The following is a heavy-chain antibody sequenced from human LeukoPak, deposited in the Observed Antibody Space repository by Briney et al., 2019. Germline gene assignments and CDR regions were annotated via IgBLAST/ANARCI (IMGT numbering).Heavy chain of an antibody. CDR3: AREAVGIAAAGRGFAY. D-gene: IGHD6-13*01. CDR2: ISGSGGST. J-gene: IGHJ4*02. CDR1: GFTFSSYA. Sequence: GGSLRLSCAASGFTFSSYAMSWVRQAPGKGLEWVSAISGSGGSTYYADSVKGRFTISRDNSKNTLYLQMNSLRAEDTAVYYCAREAVGIAAAGRGFAYWGQGTLVTVSS. V-gene: IGHV3-23*01.